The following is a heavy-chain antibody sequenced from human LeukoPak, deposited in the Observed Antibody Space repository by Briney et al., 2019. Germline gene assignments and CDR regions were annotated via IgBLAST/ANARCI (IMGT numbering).Heavy chain of an antibody. CDR2: INHSGST. CDR1: GGSFSGYY. V-gene: IGHV4-34*01. J-gene: IGHJ4*02. Sequence: SEILSLTCAVYGGSFSGYYWSWIRQPPGKGLEWIGEINHSGSTNYNPSLKSRVTISVDTSKNQFSLKLSSVTAADTAVYYCARGRSTSWQLPFDYWGQGTLVTVSS. CDR3: ARGRSTSWQLPFDY. D-gene: IGHD2-2*01.